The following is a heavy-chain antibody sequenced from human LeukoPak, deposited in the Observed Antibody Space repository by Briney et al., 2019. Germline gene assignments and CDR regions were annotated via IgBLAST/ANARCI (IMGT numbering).Heavy chain of an antibody. J-gene: IGHJ3*02. Sequence: SGPTLVNPTQTLTLTCTFSGFSLSTSGVGVGWIRQPPGKALEWISLIYWDDDKRYSPSLKSRLTITKDTSKNQVVLTMTNMDPVDTATYYCAHLGSDCSGGSCFAFDIWGQGTMVTVSS. CDR3: AHLGSDCSGGSCFAFDI. CDR1: GFSLSTSGVG. D-gene: IGHD2-15*01. CDR2: IYWDDDK. V-gene: IGHV2-5*02.